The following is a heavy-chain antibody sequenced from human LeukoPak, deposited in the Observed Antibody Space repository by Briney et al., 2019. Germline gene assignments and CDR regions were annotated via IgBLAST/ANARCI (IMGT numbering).Heavy chain of an antibody. CDR1: GGSFSGYY. J-gene: IGHJ3*02. Sequence: SETLSLTCAVYGGSFSGYYWSWIRQPPGKGLEWIGEINHSGSTNYNPSLKSRVTISVDTPKNQFSLKLSSVTAADTAVYYCARVRTTVTTRGAFDIWGQGTMVTVSS. D-gene: IGHD4-17*01. CDR3: ARVRTTVTTRGAFDI. V-gene: IGHV4-34*01. CDR2: INHSGST.